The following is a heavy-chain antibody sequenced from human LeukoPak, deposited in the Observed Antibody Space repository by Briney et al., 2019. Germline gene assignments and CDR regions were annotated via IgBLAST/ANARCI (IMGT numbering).Heavy chain of an antibody. CDR3: AKGRSPYYSDTTGYNID. D-gene: IGHD3-22*01. CDR1: GFTFSNYA. V-gene: IGHV3-23*01. J-gene: IGHJ4*02. CDR2: ISGSGGST. Sequence: PGGSLRLSCAASGFTFSNYAMSWVRQAPGKGLEWVSAISGSGGSTYYVDSLEGRLSISRDNSKNTLSLQMNSLRAEDTAVYFCAKGRSPYYSDTTGYNIDWGQGTLVTVSS.